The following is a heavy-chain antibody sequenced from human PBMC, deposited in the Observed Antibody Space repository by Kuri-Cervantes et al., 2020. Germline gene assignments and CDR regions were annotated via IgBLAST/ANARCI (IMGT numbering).Heavy chain of an antibody. V-gene: IGHV3-11*04. CDR3: ARGTRRSFDI. Sequence: GESLKISCAASGFTFSDYYMSWIRQAPGKGLEWVSYISSSGSTIYYADSVKGRFTISRDNAKNSLYLQMKSLRAEDKAVYYCARGTRRSFDIWGQGTMVTVSS. D-gene: IGHD2-15*01. J-gene: IGHJ3*02. CDR2: ISSSGSTI. CDR1: GFTFSDYY.